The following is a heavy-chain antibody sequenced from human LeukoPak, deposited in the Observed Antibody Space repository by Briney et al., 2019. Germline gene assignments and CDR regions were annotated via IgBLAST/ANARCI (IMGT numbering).Heavy chain of an antibody. Sequence: GGSLRLSCAASGFTFSSYSMNWVRQAPGKGLEWVSYISSSSSTIYYADSVKGRFTISRDNSKNTLYLQMNSLRAEDTAVYYCAKEVTTREYYYYGMDVWGQGTTVTVSS. J-gene: IGHJ6*02. V-gene: IGHV3-48*01. CDR3: AKEVTTREYYYYGMDV. D-gene: IGHD5-12*01. CDR2: ISSSSSTI. CDR1: GFTFSSYS.